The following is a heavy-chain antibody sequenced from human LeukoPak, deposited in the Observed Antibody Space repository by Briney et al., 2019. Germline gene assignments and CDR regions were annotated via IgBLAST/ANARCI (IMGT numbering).Heavy chain of an antibody. CDR2: IKQDGSEK. CDR3: ARDYGDYEGYFDY. Sequence: GGSLRLSCAASGFTFSSYWMSWVRQAPGKGLEWVADIKQDGSEKYYVDSVKGRFTISRDNAKNSLYLQMNSLRAEDTAVYYCARDYGDYEGYFDYWGQGTLVTVPS. J-gene: IGHJ4*02. CDR1: GFTFSSYW. D-gene: IGHD4-17*01. V-gene: IGHV3-7*01.